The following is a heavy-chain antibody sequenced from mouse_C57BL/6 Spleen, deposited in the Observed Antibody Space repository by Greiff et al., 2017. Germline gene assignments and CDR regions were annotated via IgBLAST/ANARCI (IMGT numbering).Heavy chain of an antibody. CDR3: ASGTTPYFDY. CDR1: GYTFTSSW. D-gene: IGHD2-13*01. J-gene: IGHJ2*01. V-gene: IGHV1-53*01. Sequence: QVQLQQPGPELVKPGASVKLSCKASGYTFTSSWMHWVKQRPGQGLEWIGSINPRNGGTNYNEQFKSKATLTVDKSSSTAYMQLSSLTSEDSAVYYCASGTTPYFDYGGQGTTLTVSS. CDR2: INPRNGGT.